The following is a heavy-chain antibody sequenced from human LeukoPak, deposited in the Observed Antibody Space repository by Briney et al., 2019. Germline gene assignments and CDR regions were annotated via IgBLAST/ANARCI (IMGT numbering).Heavy chain of an antibody. Sequence: SVKVSCKASGGTFSSYAISWVRQAPGQGLEWMGGIIPIFGTANYAQKFQGRVTITADKSTSTAYMELSSLRSEDTAVYYCARGHGVVGTRNYYYYYMDVWGKGTTVTVSS. D-gene: IGHD6-19*01. V-gene: IGHV1-69*06. CDR2: IIPIFGTA. CDR1: GGTFSSYA. J-gene: IGHJ6*03. CDR3: ARGHGVVGTRNYYYYYMDV.